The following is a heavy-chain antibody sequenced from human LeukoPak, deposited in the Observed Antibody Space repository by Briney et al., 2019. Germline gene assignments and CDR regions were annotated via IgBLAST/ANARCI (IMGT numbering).Heavy chain of an antibody. D-gene: IGHD1-20*01. CDR3: ARRTARVSLIHNDAFDV. CDR1: DDSIRNYY. V-gene: IGHV4-59*08. CDR2: VFYSGAT. Sequence: SETLSLTCAVSDDSIRNYYWSWIRQPPGKGLEWIGYVFYSGATNYNPSLERRVSMSVHMSKKQFSLKLSSVTAADTAVYYCARRTARVSLIHNDAFDVWGQGTMVTVSS. J-gene: IGHJ3*01.